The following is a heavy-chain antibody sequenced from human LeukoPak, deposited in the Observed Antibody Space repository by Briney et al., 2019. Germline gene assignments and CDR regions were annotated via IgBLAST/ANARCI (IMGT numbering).Heavy chain of an antibody. D-gene: IGHD6-6*01. CDR2: ISSSSSYI. Sequence: GGSLRLSCEASGFTFSSYSMNWVRQAPGKGLEWVSSISSSSSYIYYADSVKGRFTISRDNAKNSLYLQMNSLRAEDTAVYYCARDLFSSSSDGEYYFDYWGQGTLVTVSS. CDR1: GFTFSSYS. J-gene: IGHJ4*02. CDR3: ARDLFSSSSDGEYYFDY. V-gene: IGHV3-21*01.